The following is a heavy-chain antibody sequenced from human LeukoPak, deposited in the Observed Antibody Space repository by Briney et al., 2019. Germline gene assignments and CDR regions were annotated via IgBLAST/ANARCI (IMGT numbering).Heavy chain of an antibody. V-gene: IGHV4-4*07. J-gene: IGHJ3*02. CDR1: GGSISSYH. CDR3: TRIVPGWGSTFDI. D-gene: IGHD3-22*01. Sequence: SETLSLTCTVSGGSISSYHWSWIRQLAGKGLEWIGRIYTSGSTNYNPSLKSRVTMSVDTSKTQFSLKLSSGTAADTAVYYCTRIVPGWGSTFDIWGQGTMVTVSS. CDR2: IYTSGST.